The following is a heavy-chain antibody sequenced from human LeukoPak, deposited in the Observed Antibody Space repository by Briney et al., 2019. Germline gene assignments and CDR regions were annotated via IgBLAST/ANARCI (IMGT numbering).Heavy chain of an antibody. CDR2: IKQVGSEK. Sequence: GSLRLSCAASGFTFSSYAISWVRQAPGKGLEWMGNIKQVGSEKNYAESVKGRFTISRDNAKNSPYMQMNSLRPEDTAVYYCVVLPSIAYWGQGGLFSVSP. J-gene: IGHJ4*02. CDR1: GFTFSSYA. D-gene: IGHD2/OR15-2a*01. V-gene: IGHV3-7*02. CDR3: VVLPSIAY.